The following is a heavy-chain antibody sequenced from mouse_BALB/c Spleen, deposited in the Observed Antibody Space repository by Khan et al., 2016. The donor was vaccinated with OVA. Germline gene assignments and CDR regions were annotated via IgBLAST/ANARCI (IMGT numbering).Heavy chain of an antibody. CDR3: TRKSRK. Sequence: VQLQQPGAELVKSGASVKLSCTASGYNITDSYMHWLKQRPEQGLEWIGRIDPPNGITKYDPKFKGKATLTADTSSSTAYLQLSSLTSDDTAVYYCTRKSRKWGQGTTVTVSS. CDR1: GYNITDSY. CDR2: IDPPNGIT. V-gene: IGHV14-3*02. J-gene: IGHJ2*01.